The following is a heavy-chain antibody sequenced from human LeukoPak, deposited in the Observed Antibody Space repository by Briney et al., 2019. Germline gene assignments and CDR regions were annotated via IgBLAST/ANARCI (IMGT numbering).Heavy chain of an antibody. CDR3: ARGLVATMVPSTY. CDR2: ISGGGDAT. Sequence: PGGSLRLSCAASGFTFSIYGTHWVRQAPGKGLEWVSTISGGGDATYYADSVKGRFTISRDNSKNTLYLQMNSLRVEDTAVYYCARGLVATMVPSTYWGQGTLVTVSS. D-gene: IGHD5-12*01. V-gene: IGHV3-23*01. J-gene: IGHJ4*02. CDR1: GFTFSIYG.